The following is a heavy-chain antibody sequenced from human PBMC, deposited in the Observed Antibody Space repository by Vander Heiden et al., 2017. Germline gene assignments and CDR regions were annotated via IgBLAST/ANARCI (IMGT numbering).Heavy chain of an antibody. D-gene: IGHD2-15*01. V-gene: IGHV4-38-2*02. Sequence: QVQLQESGPGLVKPSETLSLTCTVSDYSISSGYSWGWIRQPPGKGLEWIGSVYHSGSTYHNPSLKSRVTLSVDKSKSQFSLKLSSLTAADTAVYYCARDAVVLEAANPGGYYFDFWGQGILVTVSS. CDR2: VYHSGST. J-gene: IGHJ4*02. CDR3: ARDAVVLEAANPGGYYFDF. CDR1: DYSISSGYS.